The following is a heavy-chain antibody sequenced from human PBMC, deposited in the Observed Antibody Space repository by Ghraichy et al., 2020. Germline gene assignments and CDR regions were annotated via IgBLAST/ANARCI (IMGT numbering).Heavy chain of an antibody. V-gene: IGHV3-30*18. J-gene: IGHJ4*02. Sequence: GGSLRLSCAASGFTFSTYGMHWVRQAPGKGLEWVAVISDDGSDKYYADSVRGRFTISRDNSKNTLYLQMNSLRAEDTALYYCAKGGSGSYSGQGFDYWGQGTLVNVSS. CDR3: AKGGSGSYSGQGFDY. CDR2: ISDDGSDK. CDR1: GFTFSTYG. D-gene: IGHD3-10*01.